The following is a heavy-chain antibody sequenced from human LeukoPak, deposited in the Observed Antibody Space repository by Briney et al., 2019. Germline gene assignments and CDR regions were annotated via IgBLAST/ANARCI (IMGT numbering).Heavy chain of an antibody. CDR3: AKDRSCTNDICHGDFDY. D-gene: IGHD2-8*01. J-gene: IGHJ4*02. CDR1: GFTFSGYA. V-gene: IGHV3-23*01. Sequence: GGSLRLSCAASGFTFSGYAVSWVRQAPGKGLEWVSSISGSGGSTYSADSVKGRFTISRDNSKNTLYPQMNSLRAEDTALYYCAKDRSCTNDICHGDFDYWGQGTLVTVSS. CDR2: ISGSGGST.